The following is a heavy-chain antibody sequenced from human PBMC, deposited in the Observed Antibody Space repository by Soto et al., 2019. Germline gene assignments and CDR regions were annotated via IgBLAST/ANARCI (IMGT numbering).Heavy chain of an antibody. Sequence: EVQLVESGGGLVQPGGSLRLSCAASGFTVSSNYMSWVRQAPGKGLEWVSVIYSGGSTYYADSVKGRFTISRHNSKNTLYLQMNSLRAEDTAVYYCASRSGYAGGDDAFYLWGQGTMVTVSS. D-gene: IGHD5-12*01. J-gene: IGHJ3*01. V-gene: IGHV3-53*04. CDR2: IYSGGST. CDR3: ASRSGYAGGDDAFYL. CDR1: GFTVSSNY.